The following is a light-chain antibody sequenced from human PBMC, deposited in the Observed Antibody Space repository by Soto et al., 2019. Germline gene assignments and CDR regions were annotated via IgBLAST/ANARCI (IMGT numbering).Light chain of an antibody. J-gene: IGKJ1*01. Sequence: EIVMTQSPATLSVCPGERATLSCRASQSVSSNLAWYQQRPGQAPRLLIYGASTRATGIPARFSGSGSGTEFTLTISSLQSEEFGVYYCQEYDKWPRRFGEGTSVDIK. CDR2: GAS. V-gene: IGKV3-15*01. CDR3: QEYDKWPRR. CDR1: QSVSSN.